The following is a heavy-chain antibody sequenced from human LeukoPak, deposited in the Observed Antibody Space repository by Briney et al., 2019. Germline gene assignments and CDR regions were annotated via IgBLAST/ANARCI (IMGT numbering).Heavy chain of an antibody. CDR1: GGSISSYY. CDR2: IYYSGST. D-gene: IGHD2-15*01. CDR3: ARGAAGGSQLYIDY. J-gene: IGHJ4*02. Sequence: SETLSLTCTVSGGSISSYYWSWIRQPPGKGLEWIGYIYYSGSTNYNPSLKSRVTMSVDTSKNQFSLKLSSVTAADTAVYYCARGAAGGSQLYIDYWGQGTLVTVSS. V-gene: IGHV4-59*01.